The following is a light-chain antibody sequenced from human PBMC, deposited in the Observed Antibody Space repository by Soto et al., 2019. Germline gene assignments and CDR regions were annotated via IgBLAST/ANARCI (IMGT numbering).Light chain of an antibody. J-gene: IGLJ1*01. Sequence: QSVLTQPASVSGSPGQSISISCTGTSSDVGSYNLVSWYQQHPGKAPKLMIYDVSKRPSGVSNRFSGSKSGNTASLTISGLQAEDEADYYCCSYAGSSTFPFLFGTGTKVTVL. V-gene: IGLV2-23*02. CDR3: CSYAGSSTFPFL. CDR1: SSDVGSYNL. CDR2: DVS.